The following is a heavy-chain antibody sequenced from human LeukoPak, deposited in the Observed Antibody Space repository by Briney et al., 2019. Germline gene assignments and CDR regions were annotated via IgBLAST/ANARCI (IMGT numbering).Heavy chain of an antibody. D-gene: IGHD6-19*01. J-gene: IGHJ4*02. CDR1: GFTFGDYA. Sequence: GGSLRLSCTASGFTFGDYAMSWFRQAPGKGLEWVGFIRGKAYGGTTEYAASVKGRFTISRDDSKSIAYLQMNSLKTEDTAVYYCTASSGWYYFDYWGRGTLVTVSS. CDR3: TASSGWYYFDY. CDR2: IRGKAYGGTT. V-gene: IGHV3-49*03.